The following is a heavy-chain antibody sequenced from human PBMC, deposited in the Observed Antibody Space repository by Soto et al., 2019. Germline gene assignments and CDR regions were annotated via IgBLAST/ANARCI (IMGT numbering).Heavy chain of an antibody. CDR3: ARDGTLYDSRAYYYLY. D-gene: IGHD3-22*01. J-gene: IGHJ4*02. CDR2: ITPMFGTP. Sequence: SVKVSCKASGGTFSSYTITWVRQAPGQGLEWMGGITPMFGTPNYAQRFRGRVTITADESTSTAYMELSSLRSEDTAMYFCARDGTLYDSRAYYYLYWGQGTLVTVSS. CDR1: GGTFSSYT. V-gene: IGHV1-69*13.